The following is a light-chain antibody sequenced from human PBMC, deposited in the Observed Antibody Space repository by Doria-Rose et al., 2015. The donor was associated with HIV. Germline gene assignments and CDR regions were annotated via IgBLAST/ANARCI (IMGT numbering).Light chain of an antibody. Sequence: IRLTQSPSSLSASTGDRVTVTCRASQNISNYLAWYQQKPGTAPKLLIFAASTLQSGVPSRFSGSGSGTEFTLTISCLQSEDFASYYCQQYLDYPLTFGGGTKVEIK. J-gene: IGKJ4*01. V-gene: IGKV1-8*01. CDR3: QQYLDYPLT. CDR2: AAS. CDR1: QNISNY.